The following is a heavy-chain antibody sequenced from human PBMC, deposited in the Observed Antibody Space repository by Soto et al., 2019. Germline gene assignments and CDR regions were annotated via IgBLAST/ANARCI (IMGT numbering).Heavy chain of an antibody. J-gene: IGHJ4*02. Sequence: SETLSLTWTVSGGSISSSSYHWVWHRQPPGKGLEWIGNICYSGSTYYNPSLKSRVTISVDTSKNQFSLKLSSVTAADTAVYYCARQSLVGAHLDSWGQGTLVTVSS. CDR3: ARQSLVGAHLDS. D-gene: IGHD1-26*01. CDR1: GGSISSSSYH. CDR2: ICYSGST. V-gene: IGHV4-39*07.